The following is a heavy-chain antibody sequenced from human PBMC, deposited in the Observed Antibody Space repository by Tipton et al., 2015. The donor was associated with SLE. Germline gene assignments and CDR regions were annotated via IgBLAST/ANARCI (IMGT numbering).Heavy chain of an antibody. CDR2: ISRSSSYI. Sequence: SLRLSCAASGFTFSSYSMNWVRQAPGKGLEWVSSISRSSSYINYADSVKGRFTISRDNAKNSLYLQMNSLRAEDTAVYYCARVVSGWRNFDYWGQGTLVTVSS. V-gene: IGHV3-21*01. CDR3: ARVVSGWRNFDY. CDR1: GFTFSSYS. J-gene: IGHJ4*02. D-gene: IGHD6-19*01.